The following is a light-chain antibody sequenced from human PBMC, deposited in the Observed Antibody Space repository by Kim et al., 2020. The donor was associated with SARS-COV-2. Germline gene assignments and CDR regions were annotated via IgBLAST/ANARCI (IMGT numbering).Light chain of an antibody. Sequence: KTVTISCTRSSGGIASNYVQWYQQRPGSAPTTVIYEDNQRPSGVPHRFSGSIDSSSNSASLTISGLKTEDEADYYCQSYDSSNHVVFGGGTQLTVL. CDR1: SGGIASNY. J-gene: IGLJ2*01. CDR2: EDN. CDR3: QSYDSSNHVV. V-gene: IGLV6-57*03.